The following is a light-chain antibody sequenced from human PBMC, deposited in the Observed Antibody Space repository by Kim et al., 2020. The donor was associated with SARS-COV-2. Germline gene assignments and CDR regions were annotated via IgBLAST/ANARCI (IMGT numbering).Light chain of an antibody. CDR2: GRD. CDR3: NSRDTSGDQLI. J-gene: IGLJ2*01. CDR1: TLRKYY. Sequence: SSELTQDPTVSVALGQTVTITCRGVTLRKYYATWYQQRPGQAPVLVFFGRDNRPSGVPDRFSASASGDTGSLTITGVQAEDEADYYCNSRDTSGDQLIFGGGTQLTVL. V-gene: IGLV3-19*01.